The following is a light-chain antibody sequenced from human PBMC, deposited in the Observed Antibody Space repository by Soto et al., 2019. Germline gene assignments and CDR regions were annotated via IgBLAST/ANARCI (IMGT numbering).Light chain of an antibody. CDR3: QKYNIAPSWT. CDR1: QGISNY. V-gene: IGKV1-27*01. CDR2: AAS. Sequence: DIQMTQSPSSLSASVGDRVTITCRASQGISNYLAWYQQKPGKVPKLLIYAASTLQSGVPSRFSGSGSGTDFTLTISSLQPEDVATYYCQKYNIAPSWTFGQGTKVEIK. J-gene: IGKJ1*01.